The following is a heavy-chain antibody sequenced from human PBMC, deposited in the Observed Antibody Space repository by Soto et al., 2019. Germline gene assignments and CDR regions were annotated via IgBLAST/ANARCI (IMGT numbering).Heavy chain of an antibody. V-gene: IGHV3-15*07. D-gene: IGHD3-10*01. J-gene: IGHJ6*02. CDR1: GFTFSNAW. CDR2: IKSKTDGGTT. CDR3: TTALLWFGELETDYYYGMDV. Sequence: PGGSLRLSCAASGFTFSNAWMNWVRQAPGKGLEWVGRIKSKTDGGTTDYAAPVKGRFTISRDDSKNTLYLQMNSLKTEDTAVYYCTTALLWFGELETDYYYGMDVWGQGTTVTVSS.